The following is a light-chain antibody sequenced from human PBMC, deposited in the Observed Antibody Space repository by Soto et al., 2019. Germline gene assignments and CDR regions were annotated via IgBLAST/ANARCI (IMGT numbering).Light chain of an antibody. CDR2: GAS. CDR3: QQYVSPPIT. V-gene: IGKV3-20*01. J-gene: IGKJ1*01. Sequence: IRLKQSPGTLSLSPGERATLSCRASQSVTSTYLGWYQQKPGQAPSLLIYGASSRATGIPDRFSGSGSGTDFTLTISRLEPEDFAVYYCQQYVSPPITFGQGTKVDIK. CDR1: QSVTSTY.